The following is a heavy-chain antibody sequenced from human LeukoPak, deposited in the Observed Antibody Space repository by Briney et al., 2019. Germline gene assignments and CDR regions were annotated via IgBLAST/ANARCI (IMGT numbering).Heavy chain of an antibody. CDR3: ARVPIGYYYYYMDV. CDR2: MNPNSGNT. Sequence: GASVKVSCKASGYTFTSYDINWVRQATGQALEWMGWMNPNSGNTGYAQKFQGRVTITRNTSISTAYMELSSLRSEDTAVYYCARVPIGYYYYYMDVWGKGTTVTVSS. J-gene: IGHJ6*03. D-gene: IGHD1-26*01. CDR1: GYTFTSYD. V-gene: IGHV1-8*03.